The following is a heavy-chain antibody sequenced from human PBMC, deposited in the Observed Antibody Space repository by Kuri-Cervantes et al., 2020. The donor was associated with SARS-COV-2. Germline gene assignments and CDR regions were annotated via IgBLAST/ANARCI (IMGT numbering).Heavy chain of an antibody. V-gene: IGHV3-21*01. J-gene: IGHJ3*02. D-gene: IGHD4-23*01. Sequence: GGSLRLSCAASGFTFSSYSMNWVRQAPGKGLEWVSSISSSGSYIYYADSVKGRFTISRGNAKNSLYLQMNSLRAEDTAVYYCARGPVVRDAFDIWGQGTMVTVSS. CDR1: GFTFSSYS. CDR2: ISSSGSYI. CDR3: ARGPVVRDAFDI.